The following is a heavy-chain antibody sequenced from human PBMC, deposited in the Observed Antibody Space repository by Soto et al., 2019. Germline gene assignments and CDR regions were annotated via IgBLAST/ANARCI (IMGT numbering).Heavy chain of an antibody. V-gene: IGHV4-30-4*01. D-gene: IGHD3-3*01. CDR1: GGSISSGDYY. CDR3: ASDSITIFGKDY. J-gene: IGHJ4*02. CDR2: IYYSGST. Sequence: PSETLSLTCTVSGGSISSGDYYWSWIRQPPGKGLEWIGYIYYSGSTYYNPSLKSRVTISVDTSKNQFSLKLSSVTAADTAVYYCASDSITIFGKDYWGQGTLVTVSS.